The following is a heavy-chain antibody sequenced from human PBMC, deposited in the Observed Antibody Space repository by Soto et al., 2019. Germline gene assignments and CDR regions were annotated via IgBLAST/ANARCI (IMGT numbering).Heavy chain of an antibody. CDR1: GFTFSSYG. V-gene: IGHV3-33*01. CDR2: IWYDGSNK. J-gene: IGHJ4*02. Sequence: GGSLRLSCAASGFTFSSYGMHWVRQAPGKGLEWVAVIWYDGSNKYYADSVKGRFTISRDNSKNTLYLQMNSLRAEDTAVYYCAREIPTSVTIDYWGQGTLVTVSS. CDR3: AREIPTSVTIDY. D-gene: IGHD4-17*01.